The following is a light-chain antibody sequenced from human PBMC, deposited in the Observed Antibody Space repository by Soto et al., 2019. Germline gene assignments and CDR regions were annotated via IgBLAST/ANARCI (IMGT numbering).Light chain of an antibody. CDR3: SSYTSASRYV. Sequence: QSALTQPPSVSGSPLQSVTISCTGTSSDVGKYDRVSWYQQPPGTAPRLIMYEVTNRPSGVPARFSGSKSGNTASLTISGLQAEDEADYFCSSYTSASRYVFGAGTKVSV. CDR2: EVT. V-gene: IGLV2-18*02. J-gene: IGLJ1*01. CDR1: SSDVGKYDR.